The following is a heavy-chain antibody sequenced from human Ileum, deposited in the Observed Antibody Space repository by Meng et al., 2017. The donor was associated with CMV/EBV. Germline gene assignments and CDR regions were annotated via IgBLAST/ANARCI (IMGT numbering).Heavy chain of an antibody. Sequence: VQLQGSGPGLVTPSESLSLTCIVTGGSISSGTYYWAWSRQAPGKGLEWIGSIYDSGSTYDNPSLKSRVTMSVDTFKNQFSLKLTSVTAADTAVYYCAGDWGPYSSRGYFDPWGQGTLVTVSS. CDR2: IYDSGST. D-gene: IGHD6-13*01. CDR3: AGDWGPYSSRGYFDP. J-gene: IGHJ5*02. CDR1: GGSISSGTYY. V-gene: IGHV4-39*07.